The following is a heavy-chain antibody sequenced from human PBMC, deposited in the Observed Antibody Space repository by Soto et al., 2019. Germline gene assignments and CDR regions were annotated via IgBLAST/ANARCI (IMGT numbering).Heavy chain of an antibody. CDR2: FKSRGDGGTT. J-gene: IGHJ4*02. Sequence: EVQLVESGGGLVNPGGSLRLSCAASGFTFSNAWMNWVRQAPGQGLEWVARFKSRGDGGTTDYAAPVKGRFTISRDDSEHTLCLQMDSLKIEDTAVYFCTSDRPGVTTNYGFDYWGQGILVTVSS. CDR3: TSDRPGVTTNYGFDY. CDR1: GFTFSNAW. V-gene: IGHV3-15*07. D-gene: IGHD4-17*01.